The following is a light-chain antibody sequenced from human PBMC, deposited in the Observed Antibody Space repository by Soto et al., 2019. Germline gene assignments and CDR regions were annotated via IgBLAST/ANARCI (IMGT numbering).Light chain of an antibody. V-gene: IGKV1-9*01. CDR1: QGISSY. CDR2: AAS. CDR3: QQLNSYPREFT. J-gene: IGKJ4*01. Sequence: DIQLTQSPSFLSASVGDRVTITCRASQGISSYLAWYQQKPGKAPKLLIYAASTLQSGVPSRFSGSGSGTEFTLTISSLQPEDFATYYCQQLNSYPREFTFGGGTKVEIK.